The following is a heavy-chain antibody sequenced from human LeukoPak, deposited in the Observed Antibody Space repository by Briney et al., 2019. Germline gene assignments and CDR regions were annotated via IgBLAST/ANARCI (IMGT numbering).Heavy chain of an antibody. CDR2: ISCDGSNK. Sequence: GGSLRLSCAASGFTFSSYAMHWVRQAPGKGLEWVAVISCDGSNKYYADSVKGRFTISRDNSKNTLYLQMNSLRAEDTAVYYCARGSGWDPRLGYCSSTSCASKFDYWGQGTLVTVSS. V-gene: IGHV3-30*04. CDR1: GFTFSSYA. J-gene: IGHJ4*02. CDR3: ARGSGWDPRLGYCSSTSCASKFDY. D-gene: IGHD2-2*01.